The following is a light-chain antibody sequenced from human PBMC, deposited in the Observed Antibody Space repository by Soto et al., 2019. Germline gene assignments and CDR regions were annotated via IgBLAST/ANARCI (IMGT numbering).Light chain of an antibody. CDR3: QHYGSSPTT. J-gene: IGKJ1*01. V-gene: IGKV3-20*01. CDR1: QSSSASY. Sequence: ETVLTQSAGTLSLTSGERATLSCGASQSSSASYLAWYQQKPGQSPRLLIYSASTRAPGIPDRFSGSGSGTDFTLTISRLEPEDFAVYYCQHYGSSPTTFGRGTKVEIK. CDR2: SAS.